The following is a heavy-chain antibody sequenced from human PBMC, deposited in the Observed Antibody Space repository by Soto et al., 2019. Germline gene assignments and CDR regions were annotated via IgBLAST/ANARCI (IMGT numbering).Heavy chain of an antibody. CDR2: INPNSGCT. CDR1: GYTFNRQY. V-gene: IGHV1-2*04. Sequence: GGSMKGSCKASGYTFNRQYIHWGRQGPGQRLEWMGWINPNSGCTNYAQKFQGWVTMTRDTSISTAYMELSRLRSEDTAVYYCATVRVSAIFGVATAYGDYWGQGTLVTVSS. J-gene: IGHJ4*02. D-gene: IGHD3-3*01. CDR3: ATVRVSAIFGVATAYGDY.